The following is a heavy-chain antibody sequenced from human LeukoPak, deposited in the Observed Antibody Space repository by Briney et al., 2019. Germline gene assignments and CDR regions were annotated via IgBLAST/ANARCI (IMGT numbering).Heavy chain of an antibody. CDR2: ITGSGGFT. Sequence: GGSLRLSCAASGFPFSTYAMNWVRQAPGKGLEWVSVITGSGGFTQYADSVKGRFTIPRDNSKNTVYLQMNSLRVEDTALYYCVRSLDYWGQGTLVTVSS. J-gene: IGHJ4*02. CDR1: GFPFSTYA. CDR3: VRSLDY. V-gene: IGHV3-23*01.